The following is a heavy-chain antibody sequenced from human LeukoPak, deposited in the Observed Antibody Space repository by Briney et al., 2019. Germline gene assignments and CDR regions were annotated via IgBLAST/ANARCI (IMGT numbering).Heavy chain of an antibody. CDR1: GFTISNAW. V-gene: IGHV3-15*01. Sequence: PGGSFSLTCAASGFTISNAWMRWVRQAPGKGRKWVGSSKSKTTKGTTNYAGTVTGRSDISRANSKNTLYLQMNSLKTEDTAVYSCTTDVVYYDILTGYFAYNWFDPWGQGTLVTVSS. CDR2: SKSKTTKGTT. J-gene: IGHJ5*02. D-gene: IGHD3-9*01. CDR3: TTDVVYYDILTGYFAYNWFDP.